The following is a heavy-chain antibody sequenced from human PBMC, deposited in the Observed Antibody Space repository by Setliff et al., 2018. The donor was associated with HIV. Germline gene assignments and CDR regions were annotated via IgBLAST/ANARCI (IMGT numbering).Heavy chain of an antibody. V-gene: IGHV4-34*10. CDR2: INHNKSS. Sequence: SETLSLTCAVYGESLSDYYWSWIRQPPGKGLEWIGEINHNKSSDYNPSLKSRVTMSVDTSKNQFYLHLSSVTAADTAVYYCARVSPLTHYYYMDVWGKGTTVTVSS. CDR3: ARVSPLTHYYYMDV. CDR1: GESLSDYY. D-gene: IGHD7-27*01. J-gene: IGHJ6*03.